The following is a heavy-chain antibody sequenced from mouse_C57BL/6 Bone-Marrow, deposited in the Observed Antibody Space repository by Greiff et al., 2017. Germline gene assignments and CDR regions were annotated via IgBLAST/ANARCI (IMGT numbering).Heavy chain of an antibody. CDR3: ASAPYGNSFSFAY. CDR1: GYTFTSYW. Sequence: QVQLQQSGAELAKPGALVKLSCKASGYTFTSYWMHWVKQRPGQGLEWIGYINPSSGYTKYNQKFKDKATLTADKSSSTAYMQLSSLTYEDSAVYYCASAPYGNSFSFAYWGQGTLVTVSA. J-gene: IGHJ3*01. V-gene: IGHV1-7*01. D-gene: IGHD2-1*01. CDR2: INPSSGYT.